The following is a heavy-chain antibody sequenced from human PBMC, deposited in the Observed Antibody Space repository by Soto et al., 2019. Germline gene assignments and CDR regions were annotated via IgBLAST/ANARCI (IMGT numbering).Heavy chain of an antibody. D-gene: IGHD3-10*01. J-gene: IGHJ6*02. CDR2: IYPGDSDT. V-gene: IGHV5-51*01. Sequence: GESLKISCKGSGYSFTSYWIGWVRQMPGKGLEWMGIIYPGDSDTRYSPSFQGQVTISADKSISTAYLQWSSLKAADTAMYYCARHAQYYYGSGIPCYYYGMDVWGQGTTVTVSS. CDR3: ARHAQYYYGSGIPCYYYGMDV. CDR1: GYSFTSYW.